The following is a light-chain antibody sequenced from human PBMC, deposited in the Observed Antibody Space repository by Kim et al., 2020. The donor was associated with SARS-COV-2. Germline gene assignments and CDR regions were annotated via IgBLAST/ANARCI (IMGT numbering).Light chain of an antibody. CDR2: VTS. J-gene: IGKJ1*01. CDR1: ERLTGW. V-gene: IGKV1-12*01. CDR3: QQANSFPWT. Sequence: DIQLTQSPSFVSASVGDRVTITCRASERLTGWLAWYQQKPGKAPKLLIYVTSCLQNGVPSRFSGSGSGTDFTLTIDNLQPEDFATYFCQQANSFPWTFGQGTKVDIK.